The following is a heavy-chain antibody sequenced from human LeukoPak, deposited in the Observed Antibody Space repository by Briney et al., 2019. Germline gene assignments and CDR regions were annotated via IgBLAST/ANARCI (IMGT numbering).Heavy chain of an antibody. CDR2: ISGSGYST. CDR3: ARQDSFDI. J-gene: IGHJ3*02. CDR1: GFTFSTYA. V-gene: IGHV3-23*01. Sequence: GGSLRLSCAASGFTFSTYAMTWVRQAPGKGLEWVSAISGSGYSTYYADSVKGRFTISRDSSKNTLYLQMSSLKASDTAMYYCARQDSFDIWGQGTMVIVSS.